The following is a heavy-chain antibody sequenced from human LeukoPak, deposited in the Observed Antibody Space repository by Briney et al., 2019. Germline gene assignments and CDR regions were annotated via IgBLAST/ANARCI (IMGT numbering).Heavy chain of an antibody. V-gene: IGHV3-33*01. Sequence: TGRSLRLSCAASGFTFSSYGMHWVRQASGKGLEWVAVIWYDGSNKYYADSVKGRFTISRDNSKNTLYLQMNSLRAEDTAVYYCARDHLRYCSGGSCFPGLGYWGQGTLVTVSS. J-gene: IGHJ4*02. CDR2: IWYDGSNK. CDR3: ARDHLRYCSGGSCFPGLGY. D-gene: IGHD2-15*01. CDR1: GFTFSSYG.